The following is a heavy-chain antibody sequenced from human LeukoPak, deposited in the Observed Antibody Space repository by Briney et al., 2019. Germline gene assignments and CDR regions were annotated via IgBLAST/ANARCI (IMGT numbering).Heavy chain of an antibody. CDR1: GYTLTELS. J-gene: IGHJ4*02. Sequence: ASVKVSCKVSGYTLTELSMHWVRQAPGKGLEWMGGFDPEDGETIYAQKFQGRVTMTEDTSIDTAYMDLSSLRSEDTAVYYCARDMITFGGVIVHPLSGPYYFDYWGQGTLVTVSS. D-gene: IGHD3-16*02. CDR2: FDPEDGET. CDR3: ARDMITFGGVIVHPLSGPYYFDY. V-gene: IGHV1-24*01.